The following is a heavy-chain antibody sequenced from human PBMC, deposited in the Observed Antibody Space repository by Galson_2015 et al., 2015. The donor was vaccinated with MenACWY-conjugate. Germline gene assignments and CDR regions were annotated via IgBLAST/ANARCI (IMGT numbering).Heavy chain of an antibody. Sequence: ETLSLTCTVSGCSINSYYWSWIRQPPGKGLEWIGYMYYSGSANYNLSLKSRVTISVDTSKNQFSLTMTSVTAADTAVYYCARGVNLASMAGYWGQGTLVTVSS. CDR2: MYYSGSA. V-gene: IGHV4-59*01. CDR1: GCSINSYY. D-gene: IGHD3-3*02. J-gene: IGHJ4*02. CDR3: ARGVNLASMAGY.